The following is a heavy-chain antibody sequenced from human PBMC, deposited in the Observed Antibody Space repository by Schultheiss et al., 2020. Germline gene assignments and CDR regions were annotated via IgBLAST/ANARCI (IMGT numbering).Heavy chain of an antibody. CDR2: IYPGDSDT. D-gene: IGHD4-17*01. CDR3: AREEDYGDYRGPGASGGTIDY. Sequence: GESLKISCKGSGYDFTSYWIGWVRQMPGKGLEWMGIIYPGDSDTRYSPSFQGQVTISADKSISTAYLQWSSLKASDTAMYYCAREEDYGDYRGPGASGGTIDYWGQGTLVTVSS. J-gene: IGHJ4*02. CDR1: GYDFTSYW. V-gene: IGHV5-51*01.